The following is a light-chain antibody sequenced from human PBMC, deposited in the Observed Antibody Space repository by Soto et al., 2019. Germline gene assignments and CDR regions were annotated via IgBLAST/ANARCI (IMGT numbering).Light chain of an antibody. CDR1: QSVSSS. Sequence: EIVMTQSPATLSVSPGARVTLSCRASQSVSSSLAWYQQKPGQAPRLLIYGASTRATGIPARFSGSGSGTEVTLTISSLQSEDFAVYYCQQYNNWPPLTFGPGTKVDSK. CDR3: QQYNNWPPLT. J-gene: IGKJ3*01. CDR2: GAS. V-gene: IGKV3-15*01.